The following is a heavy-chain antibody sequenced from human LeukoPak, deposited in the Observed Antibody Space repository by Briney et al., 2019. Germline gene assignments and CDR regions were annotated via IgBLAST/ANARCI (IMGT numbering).Heavy chain of an antibody. CDR3: AIDLPVRGEHNWFDP. V-gene: IGHV1-18*04. Sequence: ASVKVSSKDSGYTFTIYGISWVRQAPGQGRERMGWTSAYNGNTNYAQKLQGRVTITTDTSTSTAYMELRSLRSYDTAVYYCAIDLPVRGEHNWFDPWGQGTLVTVSS. CDR1: GYTFTIYG. D-gene: IGHD3-10*01. CDR2: TSAYNGNT. J-gene: IGHJ5*02.